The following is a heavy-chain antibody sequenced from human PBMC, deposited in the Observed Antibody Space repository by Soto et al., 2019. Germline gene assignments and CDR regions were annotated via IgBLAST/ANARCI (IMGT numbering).Heavy chain of an antibody. V-gene: IGHV4-34*01. Sequence: SETLSLTCAVYGGSFSGYYWSWIRQPPGKGLEWIGEINHSGSTNYNPSLKSRVTISVDTSKNQFSLKLSSVTAADTAVYYCARGTFLGYCSGGSCLTYFQHWGQGTLVTVSS. D-gene: IGHD2-15*01. CDR2: INHSGST. CDR1: GGSFSGYY. CDR3: ARGTFLGYCSGGSCLTYFQH. J-gene: IGHJ1*01.